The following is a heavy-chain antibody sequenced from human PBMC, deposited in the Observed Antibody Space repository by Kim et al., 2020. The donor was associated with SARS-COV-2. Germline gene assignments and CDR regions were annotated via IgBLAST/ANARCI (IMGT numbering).Heavy chain of an antibody. J-gene: IGHJ6*02. Sequence: ASVKVSCKASGYTFTSYGISWVRQAPGQGLEWMGWISAYNGNTNYAQKLQGRVTMTTDTSTSTAYMELRSLRSDDTAVYYCARRYSSSWYTATMSYYYYYYGMDVWGQGTTVTVSS. V-gene: IGHV1-18*01. CDR1: GYTFTSYG. CDR2: ISAYNGNT. CDR3: ARRYSSSWYTATMSYYYYYYGMDV. D-gene: IGHD6-13*01.